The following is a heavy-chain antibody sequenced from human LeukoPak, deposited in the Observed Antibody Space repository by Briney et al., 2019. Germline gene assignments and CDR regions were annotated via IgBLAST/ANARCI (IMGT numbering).Heavy chain of an antibody. Sequence: PGGSLRLSCAASGFTFSSYGMLWVRQAPGKGLEWVSSISSSSSYIYFADSVKGRFTISRDNAKNSLYLQMNSLRAEDTAVYYCARENRNNWFDPWGQGTLVTVSS. J-gene: IGHJ5*02. CDR3: ARENRNNWFDP. V-gene: IGHV3-21*01. CDR1: GFTFSSYG. CDR2: ISSSSSYI.